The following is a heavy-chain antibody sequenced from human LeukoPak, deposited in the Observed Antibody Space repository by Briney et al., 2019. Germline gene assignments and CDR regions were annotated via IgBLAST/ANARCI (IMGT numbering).Heavy chain of an antibody. CDR1: GYTLAHAG. D-gene: IGHD3-3*01. J-gene: IGHJ5*02. Sequence: ASVKVSCKASGYTLAHAGVNWVRQATGQGLEWMGWMNPNSGNTGYAQKFQGRVTMTRNTSISTAYMELSSLRSEDTAVYYCPRYRQFLNWFDPWGQGTLVTVSS. V-gene: IGHV1-8*01. CDR3: PRYRQFLNWFDP. CDR2: MNPNSGNT.